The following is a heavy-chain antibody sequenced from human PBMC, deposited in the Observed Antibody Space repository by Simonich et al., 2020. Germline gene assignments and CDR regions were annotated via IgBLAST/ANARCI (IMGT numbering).Heavy chain of an antibody. D-gene: IGHD6-13*01. CDR1: GGSISSSSYY. V-gene: IGHV4-39*01. Sequence: QLQLQESGPGLVKPSETLSLTCTVSGGSISSSSYYWGWIRQPPGKGLEWIGSIYYSGSTYDNPSCKSRVTISVDTSKNQFSLKLSAVTAADTAVYYCARHAGFAFDIWGQGTMVTVSS. CDR3: ARHAGFAFDI. CDR2: IYYSGST. J-gene: IGHJ3*02.